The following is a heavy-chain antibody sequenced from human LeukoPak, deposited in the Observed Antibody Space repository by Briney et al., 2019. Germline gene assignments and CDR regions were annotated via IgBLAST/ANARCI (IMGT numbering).Heavy chain of an antibody. V-gene: IGHV3-21*01. Sequence: PGGSLRLSCAASGFTFSSYSMNWVRQAPGKGLEWVSSISSSSSYIYYADSVKGRFTISRDNAKNSLYLRMNSLRAEDTAVYYCARDSSYCSSTSCFDYWGQGTLVTVSS. CDR1: GFTFSSYS. CDR3: ARDSSYCSSTSCFDY. CDR2: ISSSSSYI. D-gene: IGHD2-2*01. J-gene: IGHJ4*02.